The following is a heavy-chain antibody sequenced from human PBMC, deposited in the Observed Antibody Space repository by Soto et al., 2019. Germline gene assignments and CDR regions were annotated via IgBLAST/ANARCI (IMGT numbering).Heavy chain of an antibody. V-gene: IGHV4-59*01. J-gene: IGHJ6*02. CDR3: AREGDYYYYYGMDV. D-gene: IGHD2-21*02. Sequence: QVQLQESGPGLVKPSETLSLTCTVSGGSISSYYWSWIRQPPGKGLEWIGYIYYSGSTNYNPPLKSRVTISVDTSKNQFSLKLSSVTAADTAVYYCAREGDYYYYYGMDVWGQGTTVTVSS. CDR2: IYYSGST. CDR1: GGSISSYY.